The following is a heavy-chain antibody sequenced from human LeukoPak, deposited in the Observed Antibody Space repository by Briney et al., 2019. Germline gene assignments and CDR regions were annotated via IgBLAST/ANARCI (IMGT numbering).Heavy chain of an antibody. Sequence: PGGSLRLSCAASGFTFSNYGMHRVRQAPGKGLEWVAVIGSDGSNKYYADSVKGRFTISRDDSKNTLYLQMDSLRAEDTAVYYCARDLNFRLDYWGQGTLVTVSS. CDR3: ARDLNFRLDY. D-gene: IGHD1-1*01. V-gene: IGHV3-33*01. CDR1: GFTFSNYG. CDR2: IGSDGSNK. J-gene: IGHJ4*02.